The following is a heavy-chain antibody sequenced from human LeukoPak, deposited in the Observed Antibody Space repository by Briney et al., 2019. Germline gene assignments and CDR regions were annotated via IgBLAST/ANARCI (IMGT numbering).Heavy chain of an antibody. V-gene: IGHV4-61*09. D-gene: IGHD2-15*01. CDR1: GGSISSGSYY. Sequence: SQTLSLTCTVSGGSISSGSYYWIWIPQPAGKGLEWIVHIYTSGSTNYNPSLKSRVTISVDTSKNQFSLKLRSVTAADTAVYYCARELLGCPHCLDYWGQGTLVTVSS. CDR2: IYTSGST. J-gene: IGHJ4*02. CDR3: ARELLGCPHCLDY.